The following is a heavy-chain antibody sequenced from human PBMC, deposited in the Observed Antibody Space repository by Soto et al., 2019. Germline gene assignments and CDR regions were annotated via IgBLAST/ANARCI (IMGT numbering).Heavy chain of an antibody. D-gene: IGHD2-21*02. J-gene: IGHJ6*02. Sequence: QVQLVQSGAEVKKPGASVKVSCKASGYTFTSYDINWVRQATGQGLEWMGWMNPNSGNTGYAQKFQGRVTMTSNTCISTAYMELSSLRSDDTDVYYCARVGAYCGGDGLGYYYGMDLWGQGTTVTVSS. V-gene: IGHV1-8*01. CDR2: MNPNSGNT. CDR3: ARVGAYCGGDGLGYYYGMDL. CDR1: GYTFTSYD.